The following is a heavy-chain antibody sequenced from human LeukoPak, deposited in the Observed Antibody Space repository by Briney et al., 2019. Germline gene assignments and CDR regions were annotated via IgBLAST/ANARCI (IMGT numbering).Heavy chain of an antibody. J-gene: IGHJ5*02. CDR2: IYYSGNT. CDR3: ARWGTYASTSNWFDP. V-gene: IGHV4-39*07. CDR1: GDSISTSNSY. D-gene: IGHD2-2*01. Sequence: SETLSLTCTVSGDSISTSNSYWGWIRQPPGKGLEWIGSIYYSGNTYYNASLKSRVTISVDTSKNQFSLSLGSVTAADTAVYYCARWGTYASTSNWFDPWGQGTLVTVSS.